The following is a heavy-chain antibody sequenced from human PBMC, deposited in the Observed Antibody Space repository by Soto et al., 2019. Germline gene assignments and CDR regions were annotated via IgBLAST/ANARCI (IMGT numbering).Heavy chain of an antibody. V-gene: IGHV3-30*18. Sequence: QVQLVESGGGVVQPGRSLRLSCAASGFTFSSYGMHWVRQAPGKGLEWVAVISYDGSNKYYADSVKGRFTISRDNSKNTLYLQMNSLRAEDTAVYYCAKDSYNLDYFDYWGQGTLVTVSS. CDR1: GFTFSSYG. CDR3: AKDSYNLDYFDY. CDR2: ISYDGSNK. D-gene: IGHD1-1*01. J-gene: IGHJ4*02.